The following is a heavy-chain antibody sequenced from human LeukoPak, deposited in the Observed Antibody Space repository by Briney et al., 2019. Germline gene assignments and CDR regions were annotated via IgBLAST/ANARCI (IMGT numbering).Heavy chain of an antibody. D-gene: IGHD3-3*01. Sequence: GGSLRLSCEASGFTFSNSGMHWVRQAPGKGLEWVAFIPYDGRKKYFADSVKGRFTISRDNSKNTLYLQMNSLRAEDTAVYYCAKGPRSGLSWGQGTLVTVSS. J-gene: IGHJ4*02. CDR2: IPYDGRKK. CDR3: AKGPRSGLS. CDR1: GFTFSNSG. V-gene: IGHV3-30*02.